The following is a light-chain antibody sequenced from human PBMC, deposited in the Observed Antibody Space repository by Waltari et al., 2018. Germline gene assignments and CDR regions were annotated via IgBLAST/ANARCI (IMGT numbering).Light chain of an antibody. V-gene: IGLV6-57*01. CDR3: QSYDTNIRV. Sequence: NFLLTQPHSVSASPGTTVTISCTRSSGSLLTNYVQWYQQRPGSSPSMIIYEDNKRPSGVPDRFSGSIDSSSNSASITISGLKTEDEADYYCQSYDTNIRVFGGGTKLTVL. CDR2: EDN. CDR1: SGSLLTNY. J-gene: IGLJ3*02.